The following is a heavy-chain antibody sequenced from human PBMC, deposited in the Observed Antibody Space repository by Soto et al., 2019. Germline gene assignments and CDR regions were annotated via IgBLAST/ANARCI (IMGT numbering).Heavy chain of an antibody. CDR2: ISAYNGNT. CDR1: GYTFTSYG. CDR3: ARDGKYYDFWSGYYMMYFDY. Sequence: QVQLVQSGAEVKKPGASVKVSCKASGYTFTSYGISWVRQAPGQGLEWMGWISAYNGNTNYAQKLQGRGTMTTDTSTSTAYMELRSLRSDDTAVYYCARDGKYYDFWSGYYMMYFDYWGQGTLVTVSS. D-gene: IGHD3-3*01. V-gene: IGHV1-18*01. J-gene: IGHJ4*02.